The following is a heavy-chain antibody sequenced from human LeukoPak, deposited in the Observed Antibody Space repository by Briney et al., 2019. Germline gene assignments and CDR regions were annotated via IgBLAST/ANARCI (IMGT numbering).Heavy chain of an antibody. V-gene: IGHV3-7*01. D-gene: IGHD3-22*01. Sequence: GGSLRLSCVASGFTSSNYWMIWVRQAPGKGLGWVANIKQYGSEKYYVDSVKGRFTISRGNTKNSLYVQMNSLRAEDTAVYYCARAKAETSGSIDYWGQGALVTVSS. J-gene: IGHJ4*02. CDR2: IKQYGSEK. CDR3: ARAKAETSGSIDY. CDR1: GFTSSNYW.